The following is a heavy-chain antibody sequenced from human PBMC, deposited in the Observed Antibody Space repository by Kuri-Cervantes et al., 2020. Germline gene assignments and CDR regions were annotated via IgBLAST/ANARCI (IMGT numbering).Heavy chain of an antibody. V-gene: IGHV3-74*01. J-gene: IGHJ4*02. CDR1: GFTFSTYW. Sequence: GGSLKISCAASGFTFSTYWMHWVRQAPGKGLVWVSRNNSDGTSTSYADSVKGRFTISRDNAKNTLYLQMNSLRAEDTAVYYCARGGSGVFGVAPSWGQGTLVTVSS. D-gene: IGHD3-3*01. CDR2: NNSDGTST. CDR3: ARGGSGVFGVAPS.